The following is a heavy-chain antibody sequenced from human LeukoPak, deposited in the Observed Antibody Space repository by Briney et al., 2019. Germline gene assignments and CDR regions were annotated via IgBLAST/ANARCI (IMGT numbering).Heavy chain of an antibody. CDR1: GGSIKNFY. CDR2: ISHSGTT. CDR3: ARHSGFDYYFDY. J-gene: IGHJ4*02. V-gene: IGHV4-59*01. D-gene: IGHD5-12*01. Sequence: SETLSLTFTVSGGSIKNFYWSWIRQPPGEGLEWVGYISHSGTTYYNPSLRSRVTMSVDTSKNHFSLKLTSVTAADTAVYYCARHSGFDYYFDYWAQGTLVTVSS.